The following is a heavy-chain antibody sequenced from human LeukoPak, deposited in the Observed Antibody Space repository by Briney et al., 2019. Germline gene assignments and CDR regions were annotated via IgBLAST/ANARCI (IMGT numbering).Heavy chain of an antibody. CDR3: ARGSIYYDSSGYYYPAYYFDY. D-gene: IGHD3-22*01. V-gene: IGHV4-34*01. CDR1: GGSFSGYY. Sequence: SETQSLTCAVYGGSFSGYYWSWIRQPPGKGLEWIGEINHSGSTNYNPSLKSRVTISVDTSKNQFSLKLSSVTAADTAVYYCARGSIYYDSSGYYYPAYYFDYWGQGTLVTVSS. CDR2: INHSGST. J-gene: IGHJ4*02.